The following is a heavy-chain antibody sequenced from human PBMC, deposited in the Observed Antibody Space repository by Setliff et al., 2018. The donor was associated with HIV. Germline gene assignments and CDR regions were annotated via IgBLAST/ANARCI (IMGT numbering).Heavy chain of an antibody. CDR3: AKEGGSHCTKGVCFPTNWLDS. D-gene: IGHD2-8*01. CDR2: MNKDGVGT. V-gene: IGHV1-46*01. CDR1: GDTSTIHY. Sequence: ASVQVSCKASGDTSTIHYIHWVRQAPGQGLEWMGIMNKDGVGTTYAQKFQGRVTLTRDRSTNTVYMDLNSLRSEDTAVYYCAKEGGSHCTKGVCFPTNWLDSWGQGTLVTVSS. J-gene: IGHJ5*01.